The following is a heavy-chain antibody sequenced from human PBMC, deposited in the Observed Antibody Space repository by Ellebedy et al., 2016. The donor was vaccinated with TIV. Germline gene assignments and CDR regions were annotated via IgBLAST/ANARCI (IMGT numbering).Heavy chain of an antibody. V-gene: IGHV1-46*01. D-gene: IGHD1-26*01. CDR3: VLEWELLMDYYYYGMDV. CDR1: GYTFTSYY. J-gene: IGHJ6*02. Sequence: AASVKVSCKASGYTFTSYYMHWVRQAPGQGLEWMGIINPSGGSTSYAQKFQGRVTMTRDTSTSTVYLELSRLRSEETAVYYCVLEWELLMDYYYYGMDVWGQGTTVTVSS. CDR2: INPSGGST.